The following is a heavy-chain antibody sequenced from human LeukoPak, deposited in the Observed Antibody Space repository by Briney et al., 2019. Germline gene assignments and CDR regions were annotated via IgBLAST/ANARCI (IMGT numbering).Heavy chain of an antibody. CDR2: IYHSGST. D-gene: IGHD3-3*01. J-gene: IGHJ4*02. CDR1: GYSISSGYY. Sequence: SETLSPTCTVSGYSISSGYYWGWIRQPPGQGLEWIGSIYHSGSTYYNPSLKSRVTISVDTSKNQFSLKLSSVTAADTAVYYCASTSSPDLRAPPEDYWGQGTLVTVSS. V-gene: IGHV4-38-2*02. CDR3: ASTSSPDLRAPPEDY.